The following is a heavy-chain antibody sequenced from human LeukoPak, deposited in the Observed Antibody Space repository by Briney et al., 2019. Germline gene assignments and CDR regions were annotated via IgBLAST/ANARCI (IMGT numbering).Heavy chain of an antibody. V-gene: IGHV4-4*07. CDR2: IYTSGST. D-gene: IGHD2-2*01. Sequence: SETLSLTCTVSGGSISSYYWSWIRQPAGKGLEWIGRIYTSGSTNYNPSLKSRVTMSVDTSKNQFSLKLSSVTAADTAVYYCAGDRSSLNSNYYYYMDVWGKGTTVTVSS. J-gene: IGHJ6*03. CDR1: GGSISSYY. CDR3: AGDRSSLNSNYYYYMDV.